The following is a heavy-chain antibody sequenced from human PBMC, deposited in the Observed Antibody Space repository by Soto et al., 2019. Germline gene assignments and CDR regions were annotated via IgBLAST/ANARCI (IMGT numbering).Heavy chain of an antibody. D-gene: IGHD6-13*01. CDR3: ANLSRASSSTSY. V-gene: IGHV3-23*01. CDR2: SSPNGDAK. CDR1: GFSLSSYG. J-gene: IGHJ4*02. Sequence: GESLRLACGISGFSLSSYGVSWVRQAHGGGLECVSTSSPNGDAKNYESSVNGRSTISRDNAKNTLYMQMDNLRAEDKAVYNCANLSRASSSTSYWGQGTLVTVSS.